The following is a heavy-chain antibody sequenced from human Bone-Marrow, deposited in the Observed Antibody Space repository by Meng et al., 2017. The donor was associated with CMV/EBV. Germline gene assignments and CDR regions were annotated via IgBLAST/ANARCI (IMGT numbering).Heavy chain of an antibody. V-gene: IGHV4-39*07. CDR3: ARESGFHCDISSCYEAFDI. CDR2: IYYNGDT. CDR1: GDSINTSPHY. J-gene: IGHJ3*02. Sequence: SETLSLTCPVSGDSINTSPHYWGWVRQPPGKGLEWIGTIYYNGDTYYNPSLKSRVTISVDTSKNHFSLRLFSVTAADTAMYYCARESGFHCDISSCYEAFDIWGRGTMVTVSS. D-gene: IGHD6-13*01.